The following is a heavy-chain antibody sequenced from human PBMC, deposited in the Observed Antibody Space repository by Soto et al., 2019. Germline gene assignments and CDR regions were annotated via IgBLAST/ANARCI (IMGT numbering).Heavy chain of an antibody. CDR1: GGSISSGGYY. D-gene: IGHD3-10*01. CDR3: ARANYYGSGNLYYFDY. CDR2: IYYSGTT. V-gene: IGHV4-31*03. Sequence: QVQLQESGPGLVKPSQTLSLTCTVPGGSISSGGYYWSWIRQHPGKGLEWIGYIYYSGTTNYNPSLKSRVTMSVDTSKNQFSLKLSSVTAADTAVYYCARANYYGSGNLYYFDYWGQGTLVTVSS. J-gene: IGHJ4*02.